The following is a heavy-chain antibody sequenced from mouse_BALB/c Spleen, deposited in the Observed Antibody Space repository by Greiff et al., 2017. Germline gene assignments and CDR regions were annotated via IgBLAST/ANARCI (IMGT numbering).Heavy chain of an antibody. J-gene: IGHJ3*01. Sequence: QVQLQQSGAELVKPGASVKLSCKASGYTFTSYYMYWVKQRPGQGLEWIGEINPSNGGTNFNEKFKSKATLTVDKSSSTAYMQLSSLTSEDSAVYYCTRAYYGHYAWFAYWGQGTLVTVSA. D-gene: IGHD2-1*01. V-gene: IGHV1S81*02. CDR2: INPSNGGT. CDR3: TRAYYGHYAWFAY. CDR1: GYTFTSYY.